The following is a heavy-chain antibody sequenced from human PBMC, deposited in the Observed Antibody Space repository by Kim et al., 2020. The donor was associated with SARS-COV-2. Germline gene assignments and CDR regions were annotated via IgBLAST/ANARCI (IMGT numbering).Heavy chain of an antibody. D-gene: IGHD4-17*01. V-gene: IGHV3-11*01. CDR3: ASSTMTTWDWFDS. Sequence: GGSLRLSCVASGFTFSDYCMTWIRQAPGNGLEWVSYITTAGNIYYADSVKGRFTISRDNAKNSLYLQMNSLRGEDTALYYCASSTMTTWDWFDSWGQGTLVTVSS. J-gene: IGHJ5*01. CDR1: GFTFSDYC. CDR2: ITTAGNI.